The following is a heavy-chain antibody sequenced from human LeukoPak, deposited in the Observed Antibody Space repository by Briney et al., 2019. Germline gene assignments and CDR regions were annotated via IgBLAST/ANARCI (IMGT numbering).Heavy chain of an antibody. Sequence: ASVKVSCKASGYTFTGYYMHWVRQAPGQGLEWMGWINPNSGGTNYAQKFQGRVTMTRDTSISTAYMELSRLRSDDTAVHYCARDYGSGIPSITNWFDPWGQGTLVTVSS. CDR1: GYTFTGYY. J-gene: IGHJ5*02. CDR3: ARDYGSGIPSITNWFDP. CDR2: INPNSGGT. V-gene: IGHV1-2*02. D-gene: IGHD3-10*01.